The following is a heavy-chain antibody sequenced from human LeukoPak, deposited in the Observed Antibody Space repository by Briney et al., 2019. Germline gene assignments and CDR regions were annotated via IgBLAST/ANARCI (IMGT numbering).Heavy chain of an antibody. CDR2: ISSSSSYI. CDR1: GFTFSRYS. D-gene: IGHD3-9*01. V-gene: IGHV3-21*01. Sequence: GGCLRLSFAASGFTFSRYSMNSVRQAPGEGLGWVSSISSSSSYIYYADSVKGRFTISRDNAKNSLYLQMNSLRAEDTAVYYCAGDDWLSDPDAFDIWGQGTMVTASS. J-gene: IGHJ3*02. CDR3: AGDDWLSDPDAFDI.